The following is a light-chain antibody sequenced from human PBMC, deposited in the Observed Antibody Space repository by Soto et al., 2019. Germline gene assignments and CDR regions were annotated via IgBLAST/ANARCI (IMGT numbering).Light chain of an antibody. J-gene: IGLJ2*01. CDR2: LNSDGSH. CDR1: SGHSNYA. V-gene: IGLV4-69*01. Sequence: PVLTQSPSASASLGASVTLTCTLSSGHSNYAIAWHQQQSEKGPRYLMKLNSDGSHSKGDGIPDRFSGSSSGAERYLTISSLQSEDEADYYCQTWGSGIVVFGGGTKLTVL. CDR3: QTWGSGIVV.